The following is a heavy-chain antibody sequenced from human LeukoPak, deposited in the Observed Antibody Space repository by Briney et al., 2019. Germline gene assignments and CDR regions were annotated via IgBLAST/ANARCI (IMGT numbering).Heavy chain of an antibody. CDR1: GFTFSSYA. Sequence: GGSLRLSCAASGFTFSSYAMSWVRQAPGKGLEWVSAISGSGGSTYYADPVKGRFTISRDNSKNTLYLQMNSLRAEDTAVYYCAKVEYSSSSYTFHYYFDYWGQGTLVTVSS. J-gene: IGHJ4*02. CDR3: AKVEYSSSSYTFHYYFDY. CDR2: ISGSGGST. D-gene: IGHD6-6*01. V-gene: IGHV3-23*01.